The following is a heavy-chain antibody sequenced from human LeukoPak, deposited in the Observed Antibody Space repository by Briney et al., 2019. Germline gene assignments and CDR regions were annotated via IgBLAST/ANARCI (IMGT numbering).Heavy chain of an antibody. V-gene: IGHV3-20*01. J-gene: IGHJ4*02. CDR2: INWNGGST. CDR1: GFTFSNYA. D-gene: IGHD6-6*01. Sequence: GGSLRLSRAASGFTFSNYAMTWVRQAPGKGLEWVSGINWNGGSTGYADSVKGRFTISRDNAKNSLYLQMNSLRAEDTALYHCARGSSYSSSSAVDYWGQGTLVTVSS. CDR3: ARGSSYSSSSAVDY.